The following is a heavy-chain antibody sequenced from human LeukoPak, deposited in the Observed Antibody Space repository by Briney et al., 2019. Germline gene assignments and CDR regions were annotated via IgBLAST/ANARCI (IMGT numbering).Heavy chain of an antibody. CDR1: GGSMSNIYY. D-gene: IGHD3-22*01. CDR2: IYYSGST. V-gene: IGHV4-39*01. CDR3: ARHGGKTYYYDSSGYMSI. J-gene: IGHJ3*02. Sequence: SSETLSLTCNVSGGSMSNIYYWGWIRQPPGKGLEWIGSIYYSGSTYYNPSLKSRVTISVDTSKNQFSLKLSSVTAADTAVYYCARHGGKTYYYDSSGYMSIWGQGTMVTVSS.